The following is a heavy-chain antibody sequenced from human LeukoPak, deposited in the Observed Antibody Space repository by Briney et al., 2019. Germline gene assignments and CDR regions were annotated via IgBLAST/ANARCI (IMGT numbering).Heavy chain of an antibody. CDR2: INPSGGST. Sequence: ASVKVSCKASGYTFTSYYMHWVRQAPGQGLEWMGIINPSGGSTSYAQKFQGRVTMTRDTSTSTVYMELSSLRSEDTAVYYCARASPRYYYDSSGYYQTFDYWGQGTLVTVPS. V-gene: IGHV1-46*01. CDR3: ARASPRYYYDSSGYYQTFDY. D-gene: IGHD3-22*01. CDR1: GYTFTSYY. J-gene: IGHJ4*02.